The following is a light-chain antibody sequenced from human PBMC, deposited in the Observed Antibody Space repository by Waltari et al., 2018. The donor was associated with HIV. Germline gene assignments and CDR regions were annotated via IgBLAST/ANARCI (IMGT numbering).Light chain of an antibody. J-gene: IGLJ2*01. CDR1: TTGVNSPTS. CDR2: GVS. Sequence: QSALTQPASVSGSPGQSITISCTGLTTGVNSPTSVSWYQQQPGKAPKLRIDGVSGRPAGTSVRCSGSKSGSTASLTISGLQSEDEADYYCGSNIIGRGFVFGGGTRLTVL. CDR3: GSNIIGRGFV. V-gene: IGLV2-14*03.